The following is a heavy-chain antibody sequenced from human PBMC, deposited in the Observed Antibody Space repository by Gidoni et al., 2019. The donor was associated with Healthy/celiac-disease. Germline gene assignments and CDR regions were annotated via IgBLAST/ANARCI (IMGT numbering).Heavy chain of an antibody. D-gene: IGHD1-26*01. V-gene: IGHV1-3*01. CDR2: INAGNGNT. CDR3: ARDRNVGATIPLPRLGY. J-gene: IGHJ4*02. CDR1: GYTFTSYA. Sequence: QVQLVQSGAEVKKPGASVKVSCKASGYTFTSYAMHWVRQAPGQRLEWMGWINAGNGNTKYSQKFQGRVTITRDTSASTAYMELSSLRSEDTAVYYCARDRNVGATIPLPRLGYWGQGNLVTVSS.